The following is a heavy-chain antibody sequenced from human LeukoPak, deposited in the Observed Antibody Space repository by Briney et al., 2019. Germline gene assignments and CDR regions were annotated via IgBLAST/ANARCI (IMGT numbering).Heavy chain of an antibody. V-gene: IGHV3-30*02. CDR3: AKRGSGSSYYDSSGYPEYFQH. Sequence: QAGGSLRLSCAASGFTFSSYGMHWVRQAPGKGLEWVAFIRYDGSNKYYADSVKGRFTISRDNSKNTLYLQMNSLRAEDTAVYYCAKRGSGSSYYDSSGYPEYFQHWGQGTLVTVSS. CDR2: IRYDGSNK. D-gene: IGHD3-22*01. J-gene: IGHJ1*01. CDR1: GFTFSSYG.